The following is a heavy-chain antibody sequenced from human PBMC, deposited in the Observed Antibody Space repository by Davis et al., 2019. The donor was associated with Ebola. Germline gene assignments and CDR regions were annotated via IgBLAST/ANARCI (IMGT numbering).Heavy chain of an antibody. V-gene: IGHV3-23*01. CDR3: AKDTSNIWFDV. D-gene: IGHD1-26*01. CDR1: GFSFSSYG. Sequence: GESLKISCAASGFSFSSYGMHWVRQAPGKGLEWVSTLGTSADTYYADSVKGRFTISRDNSSNTLYLQMNGLRVEDTAIYYCAKDTSNIWFDVWGQGTMVTVSS. J-gene: IGHJ3*01. CDR2: LGTSADT.